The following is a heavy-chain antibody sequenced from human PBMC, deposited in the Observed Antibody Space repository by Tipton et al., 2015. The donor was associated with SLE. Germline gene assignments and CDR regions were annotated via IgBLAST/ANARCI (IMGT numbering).Heavy chain of an antibody. CDR2: IVPFIRTA. V-gene: IGHV1-69*05. CDR1: GGTFNNYG. J-gene: IGHJ4*02. Sequence: QLVQSGAEVKKPGSSVKVSCKVSGGTFNNYGINWVRQAPGQGLEWVGGIVPFIRTANYAQRFQGRVSITTDESTLTVSMELTSLRSEDTAVYYCARMGLDSSSSSDHWGTGTLVTVSS. D-gene: IGHD6-6*01. CDR3: ARMGLDSSSSSDH.